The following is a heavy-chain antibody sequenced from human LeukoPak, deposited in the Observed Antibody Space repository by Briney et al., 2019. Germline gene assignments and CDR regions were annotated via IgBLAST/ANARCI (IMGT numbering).Heavy chain of an antibody. CDR1: GASISSASYY. D-gene: IGHD3-3*01. Sequence: PSETLSLTCTVSGASISSASYYWAWIRQPPGKGLEWIASMHYTGSTYFNPSLKSRVTISVDTSKNQSSLNLNSVTAADTAVYYCARDPRQGGDFWSATNWFDPWGQGTLVTVSS. CDR2: MHYTGST. J-gene: IGHJ5*02. V-gene: IGHV4-39*07. CDR3: ARDPRQGGDFWSATNWFDP.